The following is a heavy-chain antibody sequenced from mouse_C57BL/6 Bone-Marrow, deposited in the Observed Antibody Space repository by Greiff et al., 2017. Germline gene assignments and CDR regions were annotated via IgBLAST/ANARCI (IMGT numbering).Heavy chain of an antibody. Sequence: EVQLQQSGAELVRPGSSVKMSCKTSGYTFTSSGINWLNQRPGPGLEWIGYIYFGNGYPEYNEKFKGKATLTSDTSSSTAYMQLSSLTSEDSAIYFCARGGNYGSSYWYFDVWGTGTTVTVSS. CDR1: GYTFTSSG. CDR3: ARGGNYGSSYWYFDV. CDR2: IYFGNGYP. V-gene: IGHV1-58*01. J-gene: IGHJ1*03. D-gene: IGHD1-1*01.